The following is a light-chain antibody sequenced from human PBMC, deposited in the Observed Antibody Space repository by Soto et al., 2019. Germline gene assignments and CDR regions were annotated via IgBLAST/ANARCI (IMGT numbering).Light chain of an antibody. J-gene: IGKJ4*01. Sequence: DIQMTQSPSSLSASVGDRVTITCQASQDISNYLNWYQQKPGKAPKLLIYDASNLETGVPSRFSESGYGTDFTCTINSLQPKDIATYYCQQYDHLLRLTVRGWIKVDIX. CDR3: QQYDHLLRLT. CDR1: QDISNY. V-gene: IGKV1-33*01. CDR2: DAS.